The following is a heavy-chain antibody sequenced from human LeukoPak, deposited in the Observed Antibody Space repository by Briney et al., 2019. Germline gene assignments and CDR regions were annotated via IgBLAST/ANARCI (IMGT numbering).Heavy chain of an antibody. CDR3: AREVIQGFKYQLLRRYNWFDP. J-gene: IGHJ5*02. V-gene: IGHV1-8*01. CDR1: GYTFTSYD. D-gene: IGHD2-2*01. Sequence: ASVKVSCKASGYTFTSYDINWVRQATGQGLEWMGWMNPNSGNTGYAQKFQGRVTMTRNTSIGTAYMELSSLRSEDTVVYYCAREVIQGFKYQLLRRYNWFDPWGQGTLVTVSS. CDR2: MNPNSGNT.